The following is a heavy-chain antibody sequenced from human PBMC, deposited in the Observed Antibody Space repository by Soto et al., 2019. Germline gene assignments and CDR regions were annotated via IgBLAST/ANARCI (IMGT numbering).Heavy chain of an antibody. CDR3: ARRHHGSGRWYYYGMDV. J-gene: IGHJ6*02. Sequence: ASVKVSCKASGGTFSSYAISWVRQAPGQGLEWMGGIIPIFGTANYAQKFQGRVTITADESTSTAYMELSSLRSEDTAVYYCARRHHGSGRWYYYGMDVWGQGTTVTVSS. D-gene: IGHD3-10*01. V-gene: IGHV1-69*13. CDR1: GGTFSSYA. CDR2: IIPIFGTA.